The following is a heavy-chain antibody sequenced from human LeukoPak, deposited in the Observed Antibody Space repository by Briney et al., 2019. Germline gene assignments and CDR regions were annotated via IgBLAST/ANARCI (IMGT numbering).Heavy chain of an antibody. V-gene: IGHV3-21*01. Sequence: NAGGSLRLSCAASGFTFSSYAMHWVRQAPGKGLEWVSSISSSSSYIYYADSVKGRFTISRDNAKNSLYLQMNSLRAEDTAVYYCARGQAAADDYWGQGTLVTVSS. CDR1: GFTFSSYA. D-gene: IGHD6-13*01. CDR2: ISSSSSYI. J-gene: IGHJ4*02. CDR3: ARGQAAADDY.